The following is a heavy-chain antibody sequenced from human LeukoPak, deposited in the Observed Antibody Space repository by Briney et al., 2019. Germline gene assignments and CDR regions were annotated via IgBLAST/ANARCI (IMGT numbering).Heavy chain of an antibody. J-gene: IGHJ6*04. CDR2: IYRSGST. V-gene: IGHV4-38-2*01. CDR1: YSXXSGYY. Sequence: YSXXSGYYWGWIRPPPXKGLEWIGIIYRSGSTYYNPSLKSRVTISVDTSKNQFSLKLSSVTAADTAVYYXXRXXXXMDVWGXGXTVTISS. CDR3: XRXXXXMDV.